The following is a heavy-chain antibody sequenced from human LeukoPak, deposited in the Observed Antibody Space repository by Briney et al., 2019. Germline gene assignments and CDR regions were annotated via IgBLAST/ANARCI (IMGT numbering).Heavy chain of an antibody. CDR1: GFTVSSNY. CDR2: IYSGGST. CDR3: ASGDFWSGYYTGFMPDP. V-gene: IGHV3-66*02. J-gene: IGHJ5*02. D-gene: IGHD3-3*01. Sequence: PGGSLRLSCAASGFTVSSNYMNWVRQAPGKGLEWVSVIYSGGSTYYADSVKGRFTISRDNSKNTLYLQMNSLRAEDTAVYYCASGDFWSGYYTGFMPDPWGQGTLVTVSS.